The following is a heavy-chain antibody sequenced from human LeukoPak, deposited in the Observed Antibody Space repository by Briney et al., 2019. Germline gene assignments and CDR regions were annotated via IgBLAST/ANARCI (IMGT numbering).Heavy chain of an antibody. CDR1: GGTFSSYA. D-gene: IGHD2-2*01. CDR2: IIPIFGTA. J-gene: IGHJ4*02. CDR3: AKASNGGYCSSTSCYSFDY. Sequence: ASVKVSCKASGGTFSSYAISWVRQAPGQGLEWMGGIIPIFGTANYAQKFQGRVTITTDESTSTAYMELSSLRSEDTAVYYCAKASNGGYCSSTSCYSFDYWGQGTLVTVSS. V-gene: IGHV1-69*05.